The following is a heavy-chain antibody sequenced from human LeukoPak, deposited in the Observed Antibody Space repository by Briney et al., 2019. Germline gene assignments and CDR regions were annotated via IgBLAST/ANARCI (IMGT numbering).Heavy chain of an antibody. CDR3: AWGFDY. CDR2: ISWNSGSI. V-gene: IGHV3-9*01. J-gene: IGHJ4*02. CDR1: GFTFDDYA. Sequence: GGSLRLSCAASGFTFDDYAMHWVRQAPGKGLEWVSGISWNSGSIGYADSVKGRFTVSRDNAKNSLYLQMNSLRAEDTAVYYCAWGFDYWGQGTLVAVSS. D-gene: IGHD3-16*01.